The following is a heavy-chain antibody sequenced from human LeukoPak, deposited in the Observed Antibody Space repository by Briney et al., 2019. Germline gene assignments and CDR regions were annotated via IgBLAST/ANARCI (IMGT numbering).Heavy chain of an antibody. CDR1: GGSISSRSHS. CDR3: ARRQYNSSPPDY. Sequence: SETLSLTCTVSGGSISSRSHSWGWIRQPPGEGLEWIGSIYYTGSTYYNPSLKSRVTISVDTSKNQFSLNMTSVTAADTAVYYCARRQYNSSPPDYWGQGTLVTVSS. D-gene: IGHD6-13*01. CDR2: IYYTGST. V-gene: IGHV4-39*01. J-gene: IGHJ4*02.